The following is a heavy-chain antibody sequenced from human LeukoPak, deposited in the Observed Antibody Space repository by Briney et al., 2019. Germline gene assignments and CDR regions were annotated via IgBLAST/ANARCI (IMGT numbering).Heavy chain of an antibody. V-gene: IGHV3-9*01. D-gene: IGHD6-19*01. CDR1: GFTFDDYA. CDR2: ISWSSGSI. Sequence: GGSLRLSCAASGFTFDDYAMHWVRHAPGKGREGVSGISWSSGSIVYADSVKGRFTISGDNAKHSLYLQMNSLRAEDTALYYCAKDSSSGRYYYYGMDVWGQGTTVTVSS. J-gene: IGHJ6*02. CDR3: AKDSSSGRYYYYGMDV.